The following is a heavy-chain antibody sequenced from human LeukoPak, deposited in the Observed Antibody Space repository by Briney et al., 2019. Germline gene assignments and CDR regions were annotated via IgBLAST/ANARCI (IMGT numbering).Heavy chain of an antibody. CDR1: GFTFRSYD. V-gene: IGHV3-13*01. Sequence: GGSLRLSCAASGFTFRSYDMHWVRQATGKGLEWVSAIGIGGDTYYPGSVKGRFTISRENAKNSLYLQMNSLRAGDTAVYYCARPLRSGYYLAFDYWGQGTLVTVSS. CDR3: ARPLRSGYYLAFDY. D-gene: IGHD3-22*01. J-gene: IGHJ4*02. CDR2: IGIGGDT.